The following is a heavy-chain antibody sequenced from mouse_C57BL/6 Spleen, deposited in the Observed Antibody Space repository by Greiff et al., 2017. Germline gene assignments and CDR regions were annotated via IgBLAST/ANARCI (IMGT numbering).Heavy chain of an antibody. V-gene: IGHV2-2*01. CDR2: IWSGGST. J-gene: IGHJ3*01. D-gene: IGHD2-3*01. Sequence: VKLQESGPGLVQPSQSLSITCTVSGFSLTSYGVHWVRQSPGKGLEWLGVIWSGGSTDYNAAFISRLSISKDNSKSQVFFKMNSLQADDTAIYYCARNFFDGYYSWFAYWGQGTLVTVSA. CDR1: GFSLTSYG. CDR3: ARNFFDGYYSWFAY.